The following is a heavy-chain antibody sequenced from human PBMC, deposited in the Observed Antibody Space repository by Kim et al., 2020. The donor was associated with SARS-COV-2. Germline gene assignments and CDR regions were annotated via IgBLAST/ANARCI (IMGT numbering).Heavy chain of an antibody. CDR2: ISYDGSNK. CDR1: GFTFSSYA. D-gene: IGHD3-16*01. J-gene: IGHJ4*02. CDR3: AREIWGLRAFDY. Sequence: GGSLRLSCAASGFTFSSYAMHWVRQAPGKGLEWVAVISYDGSNKYYADSVKGRFTISRDNSKNTLYLQMNSLRAEDTAVYYCAREIWGLRAFDYWGQGTLVTVSS. V-gene: IGHV3-30-3*01.